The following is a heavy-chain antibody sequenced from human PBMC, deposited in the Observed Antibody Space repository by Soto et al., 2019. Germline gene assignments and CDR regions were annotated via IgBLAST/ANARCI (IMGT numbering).Heavy chain of an antibody. CDR2: ISGGGGST. Sequence: QLVESGGGSLQPGWSLRLSCAASGFSFRNYAMTWVRQSPGKGLEWVSLISGGGGSTDYADSVKGRFSISRDNSQNMLYLQMNGLRGEDTALYYCAKLKGGLGRFYGMDAWGQGTMVIVSS. CDR1: GFSFRNYA. V-gene: IGHV3-23*04. D-gene: IGHD3-3*01. CDR3: AKLKGGLGRFYGMDA. J-gene: IGHJ6*02.